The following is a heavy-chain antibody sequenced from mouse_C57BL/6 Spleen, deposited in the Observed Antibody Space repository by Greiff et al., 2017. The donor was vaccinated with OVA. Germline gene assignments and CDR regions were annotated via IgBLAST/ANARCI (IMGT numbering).Heavy chain of an antibody. V-gene: IGHV1-82*01. CDR2: IYPGDGDT. J-gene: IGHJ1*03. CDR3: ARSRDYGSSYEYFDV. D-gene: IGHD1-1*01. CDR1: GYAFRSSW. Sequence: QVQLKQSGPELVKPGASVKISCKASGYAFRSSWMNWVKQRPGKGLEWIGRIYPGDGDTNYNGKFKGKATLTADKSSSTAYMQLSSLTSEDSAVYFCARSRDYGSSYEYFDVWGTGTTVTVSS.